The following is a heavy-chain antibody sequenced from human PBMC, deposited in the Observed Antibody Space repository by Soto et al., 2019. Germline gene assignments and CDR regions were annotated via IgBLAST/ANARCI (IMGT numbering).Heavy chain of an antibody. CDR1: GFTFSSYA. D-gene: IGHD2-15*01. V-gene: IGHV3-23*01. J-gene: IGHJ1*01. Sequence: EVQLLESGGGLVQPGGSLILSCAASGFTFSSYAMSWVRQAPGKGLEWVSAISGSGGSTYYADSVKGRFTISRDNSKNTLYLQMNSLRAEDTAVYYCAKDHLNIVVVVAAAFQHWGQGTLVTVSS. CDR2: ISGSGGST. CDR3: AKDHLNIVVVVAAAFQH.